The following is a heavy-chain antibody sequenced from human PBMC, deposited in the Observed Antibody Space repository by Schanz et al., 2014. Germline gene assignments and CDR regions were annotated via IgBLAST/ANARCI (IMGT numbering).Heavy chain of an antibody. J-gene: IGHJ4*02. D-gene: IGHD1-1*01. CDR1: GFIFGSSV. CDR3: AKKVPAYNPFDS. CDR2: ITGASDHI. V-gene: IGHV3-23*01. Sequence: EVQLLESGGGLIQPGGSLRLSCAASGFIFGSSVMARVRQAPGKGLEWVSGITGASDHIDYAESVKGRFTISRDNSKNTLYLQMDSLRAEDTAVYFCAKKVPAYNPFDSWGQGTLDTVSS.